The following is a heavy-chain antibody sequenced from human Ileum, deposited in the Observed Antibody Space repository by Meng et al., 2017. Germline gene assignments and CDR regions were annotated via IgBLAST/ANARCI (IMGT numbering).Heavy chain of an antibody. CDR2: INPSGGST. V-gene: IGHV1-46*01. Sequence: QGQLVQSGAEVKKPGASVKVSCKASRYTFTSYYMHWVRQAPGQGLEWMGIINPSGGSTSYAQKFQGRVTMTRDTSTSTVYMELSSLRSEDTAVYYCARDGFLVYYDSSGYPDYWGQGTLVTVSS. J-gene: IGHJ4*02. CDR1: RYTFTSYY. D-gene: IGHD3-22*01. CDR3: ARDGFLVYYDSSGYPDY.